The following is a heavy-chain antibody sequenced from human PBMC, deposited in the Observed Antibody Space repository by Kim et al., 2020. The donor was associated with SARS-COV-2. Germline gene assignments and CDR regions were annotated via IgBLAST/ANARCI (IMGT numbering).Heavy chain of an antibody. CDR1: GGSISVYY. Sequence: SETLSLTCTVSGGSISVYYWSWIRQLPRKEMEWIGYIYYTGSTSYNPSLRSRVDISLDTSKKQFSLKLSSVTAADTAVYYGARYCSGDGCFSRASFAYWGQGILVTVSS. J-gene: IGHJ4*02. D-gene: IGHD2-15*01. CDR2: IYYTGST. CDR3: ARYCSGDGCFSRASFAY. V-gene: IGHV4-59*01.